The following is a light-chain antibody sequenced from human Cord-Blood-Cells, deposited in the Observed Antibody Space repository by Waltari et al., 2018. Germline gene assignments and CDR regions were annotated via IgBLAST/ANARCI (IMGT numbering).Light chain of an antibody. CDR2: GAS. V-gene: IGKV3-15*01. CDR1: QSVSSN. CDR3: QQNNNWPPIA. Sequence: EIVMTTTPATPPASSVVRATISCRASQSVSSNLAWSQQKPSQAPRLLTYGASTRATCIPARLSGSASGTEFALTVSGLQAEDVAVNYCQQNNNWPPIAFSQGTRLEVK. J-gene: IGKJ5*01.